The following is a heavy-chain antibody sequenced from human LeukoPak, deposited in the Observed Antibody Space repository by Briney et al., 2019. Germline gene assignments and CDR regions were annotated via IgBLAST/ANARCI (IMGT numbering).Heavy chain of an antibody. CDR3: ARQRTGSASRGGYAFDI. CDR2: IYDSGST. J-gene: IGHJ3*02. CDR1: GGSIRSSYYY. Sequence: SETLSLTCTVSGGSIRSSYYYWGWIRQPPGKGLEWIGSIYDSGSTNYNPSLKNRVTMSVDTSKNQFSLKLSSVTAADTAVYNCARQRTGSASRGGYAFDIWGQGTMVTVSS. V-gene: IGHV4-39*01. D-gene: IGHD7-27*01.